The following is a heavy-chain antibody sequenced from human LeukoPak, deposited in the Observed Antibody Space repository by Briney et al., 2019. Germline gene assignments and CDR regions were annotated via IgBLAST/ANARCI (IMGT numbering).Heavy chain of an antibody. J-gene: IGHJ6*03. D-gene: IGHD3-9*01. CDR3: ARRHYDILTGLYYYMDV. CDR1: GFTFSSYS. Sequence: GGSLRLSCAASGFTFSSYSMNWVRQAPGKGLEWVSSISSSSSYIYYADSVKGRFTISRDNAKNSLYLQMNSLRAEDTAVYYCARRHYDILTGLYYYMDVWGKGTTVTVSS. CDR2: ISSSSSYI. V-gene: IGHV3-21*01.